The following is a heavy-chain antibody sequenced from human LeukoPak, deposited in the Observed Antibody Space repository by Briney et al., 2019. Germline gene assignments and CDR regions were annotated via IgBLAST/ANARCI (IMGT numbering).Heavy chain of an antibody. CDR1: GYTFTAYY. CDR2: INPNSGGK. D-gene: IGHD3-10*01. CDR3: ARDSRGAYNFDF. Sequence: ASVKVSCKASGYTFTAYYMHWLRQAPGQGLEWMGWINPNSGGKKYAQKFQGRVTMTRDTSISTAYMELSSLRSDDTAVYYCARDSRGAYNFDFWGQGTLVTVSS. J-gene: IGHJ4*02. V-gene: IGHV1-2*02.